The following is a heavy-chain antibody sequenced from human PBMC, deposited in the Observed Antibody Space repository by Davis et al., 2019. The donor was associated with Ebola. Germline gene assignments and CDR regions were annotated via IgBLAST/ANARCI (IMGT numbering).Heavy chain of an antibody. CDR2: LGLSADT. CDR1: GFVFSSYV. Sequence: GGSLRLSCAASGFVFSSYVMSWVRRAPGKGLEWVSTLGLSADTYYADSVKGRFTISRDNSKNTLHLQMNSLRVEDTAIYYCAKDTGNVWFDVWGQGTMVSVSS. CDR3: AKDTGNVWFDV. D-gene: IGHD2-8*02. V-gene: IGHV3-23*01. J-gene: IGHJ3*01.